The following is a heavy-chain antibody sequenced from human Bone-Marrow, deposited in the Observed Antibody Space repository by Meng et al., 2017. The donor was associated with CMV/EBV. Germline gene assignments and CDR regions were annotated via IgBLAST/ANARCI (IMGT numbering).Heavy chain of an antibody. D-gene: IGHD3-10*01. CDR3: ARGGGENAFDL. CDR2: IHFHVGDT. CDR1: AYTFNNYP. J-gene: IGHJ4*02. V-gene: IGHV1-18*01. Sequence: ASVKVSCKPSAYTFNNYPINWVRQAPGRGLQWMGRIHFHVGDTKLAQSFQDRVTLTADRSTRSTYMELRNLTSDDTAIYYCARGGGENAFDLWGQGTLVTVSS.